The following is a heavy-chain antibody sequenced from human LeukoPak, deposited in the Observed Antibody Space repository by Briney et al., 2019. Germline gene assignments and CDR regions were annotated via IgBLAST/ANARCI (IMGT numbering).Heavy chain of an antibody. CDR1: GFTFSSYA. V-gene: IGHV3-30*04. CDR2: ISYDGSNK. D-gene: IGHD3-3*01. CDR3: ARDVLPDY. J-gene: IGHJ4*02. Sequence: PGRSLRLSCAASGFTFSSYAMHWVRQAPGKGLEWVAVISYDGSNKYYADSVKGRFTISRDNSKNTLYLQMNSLRAEDTAVYYCARDVLPDYWGQGTLVTVSS.